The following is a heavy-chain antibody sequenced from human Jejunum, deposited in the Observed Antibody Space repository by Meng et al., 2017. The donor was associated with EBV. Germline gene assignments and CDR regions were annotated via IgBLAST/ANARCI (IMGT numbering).Heavy chain of an antibody. Sequence: VQLEESGPGLVKPSGTLSLTCAVSTDFISSYEWWSWVRQPPGKGLEWLGEINQVGSTYYNPSLKSRVTISIDTSKRQFSLRLNSMTAADTAVYYCARASSERLLDYWGQGTLVTVSS. D-gene: IGHD1-14*01. CDR2: INQVGST. V-gene: IGHV4-4*02. CDR1: TDFISSYEW. CDR3: ARASSERLLDY. J-gene: IGHJ4*02.